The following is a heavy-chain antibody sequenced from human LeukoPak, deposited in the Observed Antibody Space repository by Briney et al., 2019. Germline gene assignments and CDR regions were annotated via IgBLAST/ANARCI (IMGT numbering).Heavy chain of an antibody. Sequence: ASVKVSCKASGYTFTGYYMHWVRQAPGQGLEWMGWINPNSGGTNYAQKFQGRVTMTRDTSISTAYMELSRLRSDDTAVYYCARIYYDFWSGPYACGQGTLVTVSS. V-gene: IGHV1-2*02. D-gene: IGHD3-3*01. CDR3: ARIYYDFWSGPYA. CDR1: GYTFTGYY. CDR2: INPNSGGT. J-gene: IGHJ5*02.